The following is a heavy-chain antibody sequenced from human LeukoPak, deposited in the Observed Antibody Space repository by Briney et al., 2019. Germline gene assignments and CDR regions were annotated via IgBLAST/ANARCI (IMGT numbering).Heavy chain of an antibody. D-gene: IGHD1-26*01. Sequence: GGSLRLSCRGSGFTLGDYGLNWVRQAPGKGLEWVSAISGSGGDTFYADSVKGRFTISRDNSKNTLWLQMNSLRAEDTAVYYCAKDLEKYSGSYLGAFDIWGQETMVTVSS. CDR1: GFTLGDYG. V-gene: IGHV3-23*01. J-gene: IGHJ3*02. CDR3: AKDLEKYSGSYLGAFDI. CDR2: ISGSGGDT.